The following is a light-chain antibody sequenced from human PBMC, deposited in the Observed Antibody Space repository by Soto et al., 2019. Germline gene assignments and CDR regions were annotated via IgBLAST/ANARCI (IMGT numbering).Light chain of an antibody. CDR1: QSVSSSY. Sequence: EIVLTQSPGTLSLSPGERATLSCRASQSVSSSYLAWYQQTPGQAPRLXXYGASSRANGIPDRFSGSGSGTELTLTISSLQSEDFAVYYCQQYNNWPPITFGQGTRLEIK. CDR3: QQYNNWPPIT. CDR2: GAS. J-gene: IGKJ5*01. V-gene: IGKV3-20*01.